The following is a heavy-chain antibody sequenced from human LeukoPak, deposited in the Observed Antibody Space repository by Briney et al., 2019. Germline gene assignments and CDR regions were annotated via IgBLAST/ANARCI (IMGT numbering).Heavy chain of an antibody. CDR1: GGSISSYY. CDR2: IYYSGST. J-gene: IGHJ4*02. V-gene: IGHV4-59*01. D-gene: IGHD1-26*01. CDR3: AREEGYSGSPLDY. Sequence: SETLSLTCTVSGGSISSYYWSWIRQPPGKGLEWIGYIYYSGSTNYNPSLKSRVTISVDTSKNQFSLKLSSVTAADTAVHYCAREEGYSGSPLDYWGQGTLVTVSS.